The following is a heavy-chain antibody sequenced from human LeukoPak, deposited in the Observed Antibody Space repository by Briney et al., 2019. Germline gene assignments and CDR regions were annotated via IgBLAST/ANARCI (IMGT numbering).Heavy chain of an antibody. CDR2: IYPSSGGT. J-gene: IGHJ2*01. Sequence: ASVKVSCKASGHSFIIYYIHWVRQAPGQGLEWMGWIYPSSGGTKYAQKFQGRVTMTRDTSISTAYMGLSGLTSDDTAVYYCARQSDLGQFDLWGRGTLVTVSS. CDR1: GHSFIIYY. V-gene: IGHV1-2*02. D-gene: IGHD7-27*01. CDR3: ARQSDLGQFDL.